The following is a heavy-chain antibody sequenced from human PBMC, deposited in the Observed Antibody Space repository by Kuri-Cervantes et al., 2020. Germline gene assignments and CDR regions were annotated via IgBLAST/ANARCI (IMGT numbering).Heavy chain of an antibody. Sequence: SETLSLTCAVYGGTFDGYYWTWVRQPPGKGLEWIGEINHSGSTSYNPSLKSRVTISIDTSKNQFSLKLSSVTAADTAVYYCARGRPKRSYSSGWYVGYWGQGTPVTVSS. CDR1: GGTFDGYY. J-gene: IGHJ4*02. CDR2: INHSGST. CDR3: ARGRPKRSYSSGWYVGY. D-gene: IGHD6-19*01. V-gene: IGHV4-34*01.